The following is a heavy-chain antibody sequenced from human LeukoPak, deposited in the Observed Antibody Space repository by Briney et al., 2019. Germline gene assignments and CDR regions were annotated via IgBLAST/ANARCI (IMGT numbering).Heavy chain of an antibody. D-gene: IGHD2-15*01. J-gene: IGHJ5*02. CDR3: ARRGYCSGGSCYSGVWFDP. V-gene: IGHV5-51*01. CDR1: GYRFTDYW. Sequence: PGESLKLSCKGSGYRFTDYWIAWVRQMPGKGLEWMGIVYPSNSETRYSPSFQGQVTISADKSISTGYLQWSSLKASDTAMYYCARRGYCSGGSCYSGVWFDPWGQGTLVTVSS. CDR2: VYPSNSET.